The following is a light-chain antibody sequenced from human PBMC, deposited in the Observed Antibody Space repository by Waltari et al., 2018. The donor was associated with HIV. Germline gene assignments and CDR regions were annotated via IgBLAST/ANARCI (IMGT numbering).Light chain of an antibody. V-gene: IGKV3-20*01. CDR3: QHFASTRWT. Sequence: VLTQSPGTLSLSPGERATLSCRASQSFSSTYLAWYQQKPGQAPRLHIYGASNRATGIPDRFSGSGSGTDFTLTISRLEPEDFAVYYCQHFASTRWTFGQGTKVEIK. J-gene: IGKJ1*01. CDR1: QSFSSTY. CDR2: GAS.